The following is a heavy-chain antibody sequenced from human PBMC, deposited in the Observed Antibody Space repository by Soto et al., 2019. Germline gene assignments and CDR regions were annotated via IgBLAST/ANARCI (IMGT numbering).Heavy chain of an antibody. CDR1: GYNFNRHW. J-gene: IGHJ3*02. V-gene: IGHV5-51*01. Sequence: GESLKISCKGSGYNFNRHWIGWARQMAGKGPELMGIIHPDDSDTRYSPSFQGQVTISVDKSISTAYLQWSSLKASDTAMYYCARQLRPANFLDAFDIWGQGTLVTVSS. CDR3: ARQLRPANFLDAFDI. D-gene: IGHD2-2*01. CDR2: IHPDDSDT.